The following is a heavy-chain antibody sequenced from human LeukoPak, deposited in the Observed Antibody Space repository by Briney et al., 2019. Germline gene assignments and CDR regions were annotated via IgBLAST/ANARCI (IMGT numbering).Heavy chain of an antibody. CDR3: ARRGPDYYYYYMDV. Sequence: GSVKVSCKASGYTFTGYYMHWVRQAPGQGLEWMGWINPNSGGTNYAQKFQGRVTMTRDTSISTAYMELSRLRSDDTAVYYCARRGPDYYYYYMDVWGKGTTVTVSS. V-gene: IGHV1-2*02. CDR2: INPNSGGT. CDR1: GYTFTGYY. J-gene: IGHJ6*03.